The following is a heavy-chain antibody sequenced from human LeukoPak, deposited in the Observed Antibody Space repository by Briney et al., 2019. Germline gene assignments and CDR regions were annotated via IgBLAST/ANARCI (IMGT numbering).Heavy chain of an antibody. CDR3: ARLGYSSSWYSHYYYYMDV. V-gene: IGHV4-34*01. Sequence: SETLSLTCAVYGGSFSGYYWSWIRQPPGKGLEWIGEINHSESTNYNPSLKSRVTISVDASKNQFSLKLSSVTAADTAVYYCARLGYSSSWYSHYYYYMDVWGKGTTVTISS. J-gene: IGHJ6*03. D-gene: IGHD6-13*01. CDR2: INHSEST. CDR1: GGSFSGYY.